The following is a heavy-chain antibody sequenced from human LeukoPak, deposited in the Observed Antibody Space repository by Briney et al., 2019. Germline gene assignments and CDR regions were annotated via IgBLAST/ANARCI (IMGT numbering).Heavy chain of an antibody. J-gene: IGHJ4*02. CDR1: GFTFSSYA. CDR3: ARHVVPAAIGYFDY. CDR2: ISSSGSTI. D-gene: IGHD2-2*01. V-gene: IGHV3-11*01. Sequence: GASLRLSCAASGFTFSSYAMSWIRHAPGKGLEWVSYISSSGSTIYYADSVKGRFTISRDNAKNSLYLQMNSLRAEDTAVYYCARHVVPAAIGYFDYWGQGTLVTVSS.